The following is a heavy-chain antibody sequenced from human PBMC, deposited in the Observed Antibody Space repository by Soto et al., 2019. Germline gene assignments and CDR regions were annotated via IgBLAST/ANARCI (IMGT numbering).Heavy chain of an antibody. CDR2: IIPIFGTA. V-gene: IGHV1-69*13. J-gene: IGHJ6*02. CDR1: AGSFISYA. Sequence: VKVSCKASAGSFISYAIIWVRQAPGQGLEWMGGIIPIFGTANYAQKFQGRVTITADKSTSTAYMELSSLRSEDTAVYYCARPLREARRGYYYYGMDVWGQGTTVTVSS. CDR3: ARPLREARRGYYYYGMDV. D-gene: IGHD3-10*01.